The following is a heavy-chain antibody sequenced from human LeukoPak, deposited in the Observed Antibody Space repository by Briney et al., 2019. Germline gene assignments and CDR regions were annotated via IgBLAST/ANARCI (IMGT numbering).Heavy chain of an antibody. D-gene: IGHD2-2*01. CDR3: ARHVGVVPAAMISSWFDP. V-gene: IGHV5-51*01. CDR2: IYPGDSDT. CDR1: GYSFTSYW. J-gene: IGHJ5*02. Sequence: PGESLKISCKGPGYSFTSYWIGWVRQMPGKGLEWMGIIYPGDSDTRYSPSFQGQVTISADKSISTAYLQWSSLKASDTAMYYCARHVGVVPAAMISSWFDPWGQGTLVTVSS.